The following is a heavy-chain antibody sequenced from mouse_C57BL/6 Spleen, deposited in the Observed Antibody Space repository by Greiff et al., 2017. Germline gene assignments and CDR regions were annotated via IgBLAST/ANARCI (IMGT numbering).Heavy chain of an antibody. V-gene: IGHV1-7*01. CDR2: INPSSGYP. D-gene: IGHD4-1*01. J-gene: IGHJ3*01. CDR3: AKELGLAS. Sequence: QVQLQQSGAELAKPGASVKLSCKASGYTFTSYWMHWVKQRPGQGLEWIGYINPSSGYPKYNQKFKDKATLTADKSSSTASMQLSSLTYENSAFYNCAKELGLASGGKGTLVTVSA. CDR1: GYTFTSYW.